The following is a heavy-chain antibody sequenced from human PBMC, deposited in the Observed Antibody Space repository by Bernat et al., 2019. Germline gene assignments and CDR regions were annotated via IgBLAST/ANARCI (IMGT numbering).Heavy chain of an antibody. J-gene: IGHJ4*02. CDR3: ARLFYYDTSGYQRGVAF. D-gene: IGHD3-22*01. CDR2: IYYSGST. CDR1: GGSISSSNYY. Sequence: QLQLQESGPGLVKPSETLSLTCTVSGGSISSSNYYWGWIRQPPGKGLEWIGIIYYSGSTYYNPSLKSRVTISVDTSKNQFSLKLSSVTAADTAFYYCARLFYYDTSGYQRGVAFWGQGTLVTVSS. V-gene: IGHV4-39*01.